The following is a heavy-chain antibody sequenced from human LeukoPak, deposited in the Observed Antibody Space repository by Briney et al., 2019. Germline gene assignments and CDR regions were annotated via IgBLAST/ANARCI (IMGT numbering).Heavy chain of an antibody. V-gene: IGHV3-33*08. Sequence: PGGSLRLSCAASGFTFSSYGMHWVRQAPGKGLEWVAVTWYDGSNKYYADSVKGRFTISRDNSKNTLYLQMNSLRAEDTAVYYCARDRGVVTATYFGMDVWGQGTTVTVSS. CDR1: GFTFSSYG. J-gene: IGHJ6*02. CDR3: ARDRGVVTATYFGMDV. CDR2: TWYDGSNK. D-gene: IGHD2-21*02.